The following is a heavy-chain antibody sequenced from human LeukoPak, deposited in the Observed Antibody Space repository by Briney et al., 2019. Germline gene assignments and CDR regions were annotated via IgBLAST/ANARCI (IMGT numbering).Heavy chain of an antibody. CDR2: IHYSGST. CDR3: ATSGWYLLPGVY. Sequence: SETLSLTCTVSGGSISSSSYFWAWIRQPPGKGLEWIGSIHYSGSTYYNPSLESRVTISVDTSKNQFSLKLSSVTAADTAVYYCATSGWYLLPGVYWGQGTLVTVSS. D-gene: IGHD6-19*01. J-gene: IGHJ4*02. CDR1: GGSISSSSYF. V-gene: IGHV4-39*01.